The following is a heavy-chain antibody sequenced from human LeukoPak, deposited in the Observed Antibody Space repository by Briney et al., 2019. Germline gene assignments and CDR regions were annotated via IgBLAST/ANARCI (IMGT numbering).Heavy chain of an antibody. CDR3: ARHKIVITMLGVHRWFDP. Sequence: SETLTLTCAVYGGSFSGDYWSWIRQPPGKGLEWIGDINRSGRAVYNTSLKSRVIISVDTSKNQFSLKVNSVTAADTAVYYCARHKIVITMLGVHRWFDPWGQGTLVAVSS. CDR1: GGSFSGDY. CDR2: INRSGRA. D-gene: IGHD3-3*01. J-gene: IGHJ5*02. V-gene: IGHV4-34*01.